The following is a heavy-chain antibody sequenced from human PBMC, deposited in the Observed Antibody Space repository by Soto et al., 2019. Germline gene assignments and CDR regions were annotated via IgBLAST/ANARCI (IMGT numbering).Heavy chain of an antibody. CDR2: ISSTSSYI. Sequence: ETLSLTCTVSGGSISRGGYYWSWVRQAPGKGLEWVSSISSTSSYIYYADSVKGRFTISRDNAKKSLFLQMNSLRAEDTAVYYCARDLTGYHGSFDPWGQGTLVTVSS. V-gene: IGHV3-21*01. CDR3: ARDLTGYHGSFDP. D-gene: IGHD3-9*01. J-gene: IGHJ5*02. CDR1: GGSISRGGYY.